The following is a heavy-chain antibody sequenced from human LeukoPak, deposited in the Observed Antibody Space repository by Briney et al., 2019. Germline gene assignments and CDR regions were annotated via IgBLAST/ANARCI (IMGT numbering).Heavy chain of an antibody. CDR2: IVGDSSKT. V-gene: IGHV3-23*01. CDR3: AKQPYNYYYLDV. J-gene: IGHJ6*03. CDR1: VLTFHDYA. D-gene: IGHD2-21*01. Sequence: GGSLRLSCAISVLTFHDYAMTWVRQAPGKGLEGVSTIVGDSSKTYYADSVKGRFTISRDNSHYMLFLHMNNLRAEDTAIYYCAKQPYNYYYLDVWGKGTTVTVSS.